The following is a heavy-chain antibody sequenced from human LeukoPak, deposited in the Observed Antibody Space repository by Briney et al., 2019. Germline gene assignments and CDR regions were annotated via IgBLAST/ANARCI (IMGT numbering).Heavy chain of an antibody. Sequence: GASVKVSCKASGGTFSSYAISWVRQAPGQGLEWMGRIIPILGTANYAQKFQGRVTITADKSTSTAYMELSSLRSEDTAVYYCARLGIVVVPAAIEYGYFDYWGQGTLVTVSS. CDR3: ARLGIVVVPAAIEYGYFDY. J-gene: IGHJ4*02. V-gene: IGHV1-69*04. CDR2: IIPILGTA. CDR1: GGTFSSYA. D-gene: IGHD2-2*02.